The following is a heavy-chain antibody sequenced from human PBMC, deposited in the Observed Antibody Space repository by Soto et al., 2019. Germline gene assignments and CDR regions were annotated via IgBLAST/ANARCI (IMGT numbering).Heavy chain of an antibody. Sequence: SETLSLNCSVSGGSMSEYFWSWIRQSPGKGLEWIGYIYYLGSTDYNPSLKSRVTISVDTSKRQFSLRLTSVTAADTAVYYCARDGYDGSGSPYPAYWGPGTQVTVS. D-gene: IGHD3-10*01. V-gene: IGHV4-59*01. CDR1: GGSMSEYF. J-gene: IGHJ4*02. CDR3: ARDGYDGSGSPYPAY. CDR2: IYYLGST.